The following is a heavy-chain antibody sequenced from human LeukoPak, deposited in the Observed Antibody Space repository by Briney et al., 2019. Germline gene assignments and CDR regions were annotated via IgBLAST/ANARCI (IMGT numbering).Heavy chain of an antibody. CDR1: GGSISSGSYY. V-gene: IGHV4-61*02. CDR2: IYTSGST. J-gene: IGHJ4*02. CDR3: ARGPSGYSSSWYGGGYFDY. D-gene: IGHD6-13*01. Sequence: SRTLSLTCTVSGGSISSGSYYWSWIRQPAGKGLEWIGRIYTSGSTNYNPSLKSRVTISVDTSKNQFSLKLSSVTAADTAVYYCARGPSGYSSSWYGGGYFDYWGQGTLVTVSS.